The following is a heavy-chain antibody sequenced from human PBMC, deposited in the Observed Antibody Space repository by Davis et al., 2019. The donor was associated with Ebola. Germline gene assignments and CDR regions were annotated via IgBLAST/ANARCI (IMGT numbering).Heavy chain of an antibody. J-gene: IGHJ6*02. CDR2: ISSSSSYI. V-gene: IGHV3-21*01. Sequence: GESLKISCAASGFTFSSYSMNWVRQAPGKGLEWVSSISSSSSYISYADSVKGRFTISRDNAKNSLYLQMNSLRAEDTAVYYCARDPDLYCSGGSCYWGDYYGMDVWGQGTTVTVSS. CDR3: ARDPDLYCSGGSCYWGDYYGMDV. CDR1: GFTFSSYS. D-gene: IGHD2-15*01.